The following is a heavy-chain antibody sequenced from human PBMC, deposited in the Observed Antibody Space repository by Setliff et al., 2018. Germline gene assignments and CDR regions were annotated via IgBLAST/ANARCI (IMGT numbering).Heavy chain of an antibody. CDR1: GYTFTSYA. J-gene: IGHJ4*02. CDR3: TRRSANSSAD. D-gene: IGHD6-19*01. V-gene: IGHV3-73*01. CDR2: IRDKYNSYAI. Sequence: GASVKVSCKASGYTFTSYAMNWVRQAPGQGLEWVGRIRDKYNSYAIAYAASVEGRFTISRDDSKNMAYLQMNSLRTEDTAVYYCTRRSANSSADWGQGTLVTVSS.